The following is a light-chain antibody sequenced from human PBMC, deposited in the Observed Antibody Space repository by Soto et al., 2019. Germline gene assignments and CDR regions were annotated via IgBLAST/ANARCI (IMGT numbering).Light chain of an antibody. CDR3: QSYDSSLSGSV. CDR1: SSNIGAGYD. CDR2: GNI. V-gene: IGLV1-40*01. J-gene: IGLJ2*01. Sequence: QSVLTQPPSVSGAPGQRVTISCTGSSSNIGAGYDVHWYQQLPGTAPKLLIYGNINRPSGVPDRFSGSKSGTSASLAITGLQAEDEAVYYCQSYDSSLSGSVFGGGTKLTVL.